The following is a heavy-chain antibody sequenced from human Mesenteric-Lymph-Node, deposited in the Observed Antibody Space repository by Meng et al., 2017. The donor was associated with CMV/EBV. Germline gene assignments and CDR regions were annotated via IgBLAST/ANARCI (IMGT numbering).Heavy chain of an antibody. Sequence: GGSLRLSCAASGFTVNRNYITWVRQAPGKGLEWVSVVYDDGDTYYADSVKGRFTISRDNSKRTLYLQMNSLRAEDTAVYYCAVPGASDALDFWGHGTMVTVSS. CDR2: VYDDGDT. CDR3: AVPGASDALDF. V-gene: IGHV3-53*01. CDR1: GFTVNRNY. J-gene: IGHJ3*01.